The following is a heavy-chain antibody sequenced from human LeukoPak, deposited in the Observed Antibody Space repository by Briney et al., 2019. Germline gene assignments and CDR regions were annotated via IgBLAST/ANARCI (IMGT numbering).Heavy chain of an antibody. CDR3: ARSKGRGYFTPWAY. D-gene: IGHD5-18*01. CDR2: ISGTGALI. V-gene: IGHV3-21*01. J-gene: IGHJ4*02. CDR1: GFTFSYYT. Sequence: GGSLRLSCATSGFTFSYYTLHWVRQAPGKGLEWVSSISGTGALIDYADSVRGRFTISKDSATSSLSLQMDSLRADDTALYYCARSKGRGYFTPWAYWGQGTLVTVSS.